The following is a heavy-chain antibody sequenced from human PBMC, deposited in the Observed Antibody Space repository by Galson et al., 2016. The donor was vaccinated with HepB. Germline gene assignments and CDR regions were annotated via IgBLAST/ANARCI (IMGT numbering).Heavy chain of an antibody. Sequence: SLRLSCAASGFTFRNYGMTWVRQAPGKGLEVVSSISRSGDSTDYADSVKGRFTISRANSKNTLSLQMNSLTADDTAIDYCVQGSTAPAVWGKGTTVAVSS. V-gene: IGHV3-23*01. CDR3: VQGSTAPAV. CDR2: ISRSGDST. D-gene: IGHD2-2*01. CDR1: GFTFRNYG. J-gene: IGHJ6*04.